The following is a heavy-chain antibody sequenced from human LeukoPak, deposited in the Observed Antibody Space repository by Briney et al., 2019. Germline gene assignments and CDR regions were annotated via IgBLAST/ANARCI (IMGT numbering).Heavy chain of an antibody. CDR2: IYSGGST. CDR3: ARANYVSSGPPHYYFDY. Sequence: GGSLRLSCAASGFTVSSNYMSWVRQAPGKGLEWVSVIYSGGSTYYADSVKGRFTISRDNSKNTLYLQMNSLRAEDTAVYYCARANYVSSGPPHYYFDYWGQGTLVTVSS. J-gene: IGHJ4*02. D-gene: IGHD3-22*01. V-gene: IGHV3-53*01. CDR1: GFTVSSNY.